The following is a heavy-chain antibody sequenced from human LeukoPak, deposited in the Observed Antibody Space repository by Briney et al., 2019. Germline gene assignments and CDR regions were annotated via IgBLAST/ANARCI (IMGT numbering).Heavy chain of an antibody. CDR2: IYYSGST. D-gene: IGHD5-18*01. V-gene: IGHV4-59*08. CDR3: ARAVGYSYPNWFDP. J-gene: IGHJ5*02. CDR1: GGSISSYY. Sequence: SETLSLTCTVSGGSISSYYWSWIRQPPGKGLEWIGYIYYSGSTNYNPTIKSRVTISVDTSKNQFSLKLSSVTAADTAVYYCARAVGYSYPNWFDPWDQGTLVTVSS.